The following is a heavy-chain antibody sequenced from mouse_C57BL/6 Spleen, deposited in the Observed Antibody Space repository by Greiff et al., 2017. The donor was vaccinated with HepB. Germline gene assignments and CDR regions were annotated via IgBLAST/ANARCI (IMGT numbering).Heavy chain of an antibody. CDR3: AMYGNYQEGAMDY. J-gene: IGHJ4*01. V-gene: IGHV1-7*01. Sequence: VQLQQSGAELAKPGASVKLSCKASGYTFTSYWMHWVKQRPGQGLEWIGYINPSSGYTKYNQKFKDKATLTEAKSSSTAYMQLSSLTYEDSAVYYCAMYGNYQEGAMDYWGQGTSVTVSS. CDR2: INPSSGYT. D-gene: IGHD2-10*02. CDR1: GYTFTSYW.